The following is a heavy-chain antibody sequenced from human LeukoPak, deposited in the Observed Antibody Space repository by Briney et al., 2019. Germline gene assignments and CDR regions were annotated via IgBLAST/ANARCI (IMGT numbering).Heavy chain of an antibody. CDR2: ISSDGRNK. CDR3: AREATRGSGWYGDWFAP. Sequence: GGSLRLSCAASGFTFSNYAVHWVRQPPGKGLEWVAVISSDGRNKYLTDSAKGRFTISRDNSKNMVYLQMNSLRPEDTAEYYCAREATRGSGWYGDWFAPWGQGTLVTVSS. J-gene: IGHJ5*02. V-gene: IGHV3-30*04. D-gene: IGHD6-13*01. CDR1: GFTFSNYA.